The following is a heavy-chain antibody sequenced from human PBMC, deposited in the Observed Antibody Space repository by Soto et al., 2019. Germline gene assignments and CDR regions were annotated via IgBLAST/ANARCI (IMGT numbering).Heavy chain of an antibody. CDR2: INPKSGGT. CDR3: ARGGQYQLLFGSGWFVDY. CDR1: GYTFSGYF. D-gene: IGHD2-2*01. V-gene: IGHV1-2*04. Sequence: QVQLVQSGAEVKKPGASVQVSCKASGYTFSGYFIHWVRQAPGQGLEWMGWINPKSGGTNYAQNFQGWVTMTRDTSISTAYMELSRLRSDDTAVYYCARGGQYQLLFGSGWFVDYWGQGTLVTVSS. J-gene: IGHJ4*02.